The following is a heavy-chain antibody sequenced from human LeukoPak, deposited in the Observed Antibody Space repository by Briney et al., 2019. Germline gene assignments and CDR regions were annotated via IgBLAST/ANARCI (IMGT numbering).Heavy chain of an antibody. CDR1: GYSITTYY. V-gene: IGHV4-59*01. CDR3: ASGQWPYHFDY. CDR2: IYYSAIT. D-gene: IGHD6-19*01. Sequence: SETLSLTCTVSGYSITTYYSNWLRQSPEKGLEWIGSIYYSAITNYNPSFKSRVIISTDTSKNQFSLKLSSVTAADTAVYYCASGQWPYHFDYWGQGNLVTVSS. J-gene: IGHJ4*02.